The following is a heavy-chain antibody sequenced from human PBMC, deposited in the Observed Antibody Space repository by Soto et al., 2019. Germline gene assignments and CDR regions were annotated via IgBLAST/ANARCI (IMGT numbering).Heavy chain of an antibody. Sequence: QVQLQESGPGLVKPSETLSLTCSDSGDSISRKYWSWLRQPAGGGLEWIGRNYTTGATNYNSSLKSRVSMSVDTSKNQFSLRLTSVTAADTAVYFCAMTVIAPSPYLDHWGQGLLVTVSS. V-gene: IGHV4-4*07. CDR1: GDSISRKY. D-gene: IGHD4-17*01. CDR3: AMTVIAPSPYLDH. CDR2: NYTTGAT. J-gene: IGHJ4*02.